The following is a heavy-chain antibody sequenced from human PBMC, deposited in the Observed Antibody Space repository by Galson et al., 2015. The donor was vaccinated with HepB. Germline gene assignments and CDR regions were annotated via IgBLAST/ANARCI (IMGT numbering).Heavy chain of an antibody. J-gene: IGHJ4*02. CDR1: GGTFSSYA. V-gene: IGHV1-69*04. CDR2: IIPILGIA. CDR3: ASPREGSSSWYQDYFDY. D-gene: IGHD6-13*01. Sequence: SCKASGGTFSSYAISWVRQAPGQGLEWMGRIIPILGIANYAQKFQGRVTITADKSTSTAYMELSSLRSEDTAVYYCASPREGSSSWYQDYFDYWGQGTLVTVSS.